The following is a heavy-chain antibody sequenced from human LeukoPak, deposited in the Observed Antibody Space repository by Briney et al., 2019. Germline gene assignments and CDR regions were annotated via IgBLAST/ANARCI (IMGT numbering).Heavy chain of an antibody. CDR1: GFTFRNHW. J-gene: IGHJ4*02. CDR3: VRRYMATSAEDFDY. D-gene: IGHD3-16*02. Sequence: GGSLRLSCVASGFTFRNHWMTWVRQAPGKGLEWVANMNQRGSEIYYVDSVRGRFTISRDNAKNSLYLQMNTLRAEDTAVYYCVRRYMATSAEDFDYWGQGTLVTVFS. CDR2: MNQRGSEI. V-gene: IGHV3-7*01.